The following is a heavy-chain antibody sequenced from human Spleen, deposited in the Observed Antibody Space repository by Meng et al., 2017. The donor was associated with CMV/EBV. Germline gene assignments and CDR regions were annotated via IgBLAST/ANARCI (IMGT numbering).Heavy chain of an antibody. CDR3: SSSYCSNNNCLPYSFDY. Sequence: ASVKVSCKASGYIFSSFGISWVRQAPGPGLEWMGWISGFNGDTIYAQSFQGRLTMTTDTSTSTAHMELRSLRSDDTAMYSCSSSYCSNNNCLPYSFDYWGQGALVTVSS. J-gene: IGHJ4*02. V-gene: IGHV1-18*01. CDR1: GYIFSSFG. D-gene: IGHD2-2*01. CDR2: ISGFNGDT.